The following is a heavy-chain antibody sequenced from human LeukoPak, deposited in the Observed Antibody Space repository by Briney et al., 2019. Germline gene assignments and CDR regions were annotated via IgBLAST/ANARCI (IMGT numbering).Heavy chain of an antibody. Sequence: PSQTLSLTCTVSGGSISSGDYYWAWIRQPAGKGLEWIGRIHTSGSTNYKPSLQSRLTIAIDTSKNQFSLKLSSVTAADTAVYYCARVWNRGWLDPWGQGTLVTVSS. CDR2: IHTSGST. D-gene: IGHD1-1*01. CDR3: ARVWNRGWLDP. V-gene: IGHV4-61*02. CDR1: GGSISSGDYY. J-gene: IGHJ5*02.